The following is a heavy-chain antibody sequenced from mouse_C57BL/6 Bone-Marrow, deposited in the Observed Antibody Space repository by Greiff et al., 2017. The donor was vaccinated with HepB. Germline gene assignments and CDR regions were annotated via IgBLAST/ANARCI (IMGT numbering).Heavy chain of an antibody. CDR1: GYSFTGYF. Sequence: DVQLQESGPELVKPGDSVKISCKASGYSFTGYFMNWVMQSHGKSLEWIGRINPYNGDTFYNQKFKGKATLTVDKSSSTAHMELRSLTSEDSAVYYCARGLYYDYDGTHDVWGTGTTVTVSS. CDR3: ARGLYYDYDGTHDV. D-gene: IGHD2-4*01. J-gene: IGHJ1*03. CDR2: INPYNGDT. V-gene: IGHV1-20*01.